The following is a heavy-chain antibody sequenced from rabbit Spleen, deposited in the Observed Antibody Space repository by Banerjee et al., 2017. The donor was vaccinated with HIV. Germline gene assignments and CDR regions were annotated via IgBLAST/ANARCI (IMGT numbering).Heavy chain of an antibody. CDR2: IHAGSRNNI. D-gene: IGHD8-1*01. Sequence: QEQLVESGGGLVRPGASLTLTCTASGFSFSAGYYMCWVRQAPGKGLEWIACIHAGSRNNIYYASWAKGRFTISKTSSTTVTLQMTSLTAADTATYFCARDGAGGSYFALWGQGTLVTVS. V-gene: IGHV1S45*01. J-gene: IGHJ3*01. CDR3: ARDGAGGSYFAL. CDR1: GFSFSAGYY.